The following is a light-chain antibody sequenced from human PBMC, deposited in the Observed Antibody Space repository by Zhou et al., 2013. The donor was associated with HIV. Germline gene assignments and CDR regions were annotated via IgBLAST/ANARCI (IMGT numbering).Light chain of an antibody. CDR3: QQTDNFPWT. V-gene: IGKV1-12*02. CDR1: HDVGSR. Sequence: DIQMTQSPSSVSASVGDRVTITCRASHDVGSRLAWYQQKPAKAPTLLMSDASTLQSGVPSRFSGGGSGTDFTLNISSLQPGDLATYYCQQTDNFPWTFGRGTKVEIK. CDR2: DAS. J-gene: IGKJ1*01.